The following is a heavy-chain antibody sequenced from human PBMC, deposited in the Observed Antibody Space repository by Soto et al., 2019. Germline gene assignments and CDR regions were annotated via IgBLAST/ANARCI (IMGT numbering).Heavy chain of an antibody. CDR2: ISYDGSNK. V-gene: IGHV3-30*18. Sequence: LSCAASGFTFSSYGMHWVRQAPGKGLEWVAVISYDGSNKYYADSVKGRFTISRDNSKNTLYLQMNSLRAEDTAVYYCAKDDALGRLDIFWSGPSNWGQGTLVTVSS. CDR1: GFTFSSYG. CDR3: AKDDALGRLDIFWSGPSN. D-gene: IGHD3-3*01. J-gene: IGHJ4*02.